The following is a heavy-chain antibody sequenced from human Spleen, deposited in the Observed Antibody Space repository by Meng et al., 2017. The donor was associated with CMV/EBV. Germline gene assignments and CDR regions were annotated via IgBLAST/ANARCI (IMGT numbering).Heavy chain of an antibody. CDR2: IYSSGRT. CDR1: GFTVTSYY. Sequence: VYREEYGGGLIQPGGSLRLSCAASGFTVTSYYMHWVRQAPGKGLEWVSVIYSSGRTYYADSVKGRFTISRDNSKNTVDLQMNTLRAEDTAIYYCVRGPLLGWFDPWGQGALVTVSS. J-gene: IGHJ5*02. V-gene: IGHV3-53*01. CDR3: VRGPLLGWFDP.